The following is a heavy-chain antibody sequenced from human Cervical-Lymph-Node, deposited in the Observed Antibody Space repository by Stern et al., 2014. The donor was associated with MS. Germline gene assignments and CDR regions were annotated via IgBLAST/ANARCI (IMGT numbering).Heavy chain of an antibody. V-gene: IGHV5-51*01. Sequence: EVQLVESGAEVKKPGESLKISCKSSGYNFPNYWIGWVRQMPGKGLEWMGIIYPADSDTRSSPSFQGQVTISADKSISTAYLQWSSLKASDTAMYYCARREGYYYGMDVWGQGTSVTVSS. J-gene: IGHJ6*02. CDR3: ARREGYYYGMDV. CDR1: GYNFPNYW. CDR2: IYPADSDT.